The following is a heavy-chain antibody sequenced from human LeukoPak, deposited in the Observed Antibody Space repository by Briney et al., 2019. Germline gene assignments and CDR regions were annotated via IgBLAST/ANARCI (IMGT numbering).Heavy chain of an antibody. Sequence: SETLSLTCTVSGGSVSSGSSYWSWIRQPPGKGLEWIGYIYYSGSTNYNPSLKSRVTISVDTSKNQFSLKLSSVTAADTAVYYCARAGVTHDAFDIWGQGTMVTVSS. CDR2: IYYSGST. V-gene: IGHV4-61*01. J-gene: IGHJ3*02. CDR1: GGSVSSGSSY. CDR3: ARAGVTHDAFDI. D-gene: IGHD3-10*01.